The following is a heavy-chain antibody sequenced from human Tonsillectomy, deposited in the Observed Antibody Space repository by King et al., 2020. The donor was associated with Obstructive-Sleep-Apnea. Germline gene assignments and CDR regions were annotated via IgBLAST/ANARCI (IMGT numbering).Heavy chain of an antibody. CDR3: AREGGRYCSSTSCSDY. V-gene: IGHV4-30-4*01. CDR1: GGSISSGDYY. D-gene: IGHD2-2*01. Sequence: MQLQESGPGLVKPSQTLSLTCTVSGGSISSGDYYWSWIRQPPGKGLEWIGYIYYSGSTYYNPSLKSRVTISLYTSKNPFSLKLSSVTAADTAVYYCAREGGRYCSSTSCSDYWGQGTLVTVSS. CDR2: IYYSGST. J-gene: IGHJ4*02.